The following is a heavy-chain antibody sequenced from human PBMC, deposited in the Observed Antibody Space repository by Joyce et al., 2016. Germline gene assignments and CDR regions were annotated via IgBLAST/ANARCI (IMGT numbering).Heavy chain of an antibody. J-gene: IGHJ5*02. Sequence: QVQLQESGPGLVRPSETLSLTCTVSGGSVTSGSYYWSWIWQSPGKGLEWIGYIYHSGSTNYNPSLKSRVTISIDTSKNQFSLRLNSVTAADTAVYYCARHYWLDPWGQGTLVTVSS. CDR3: ARHYWLDP. CDR2: IYHSGST. V-gene: IGHV4-61*01. CDR1: GGSVTSGSYY.